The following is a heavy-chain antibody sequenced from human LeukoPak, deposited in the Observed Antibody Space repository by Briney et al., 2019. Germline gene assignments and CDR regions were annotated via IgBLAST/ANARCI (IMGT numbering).Heavy chain of an antibody. CDR2: ISGSGGIT. D-gene: IGHD3-10*01. CDR1: GFIFSSYA. CDR3: AKHRGSGVGEYSWGQFDY. J-gene: IGHJ4*02. V-gene: IGHV3-23*01. Sequence: PGGSLRLSCAASGFIFSSYAMSWVRQAPGKGLEWVSGISGSGGITSYVYVDSVKGRFTISRDNSKDTLYLQMNSLRVEDTAVYYCAKHRGSGVGEYSWGQFDYWGQGTLVTVSS.